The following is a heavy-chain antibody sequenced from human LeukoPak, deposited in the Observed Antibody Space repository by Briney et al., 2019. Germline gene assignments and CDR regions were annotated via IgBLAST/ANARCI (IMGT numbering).Heavy chain of an antibody. J-gene: IGHJ3*02. D-gene: IGHD3-10*01. CDR1: GFIFRDFP. V-gene: IGHV3-23*01. CDR3: AKSLFTSAAGSGRASDI. Sequence: PGGCLRLSCAVSGFIFRDFPMTWVRQAPGKGLEWLSGISAGGDLTFHADSLKGRFTISRDNYKNTLYLQMDSLRAEDTAVYYCAKSLFTSAAGSGRASDIWGQGTMVTVSS. CDR2: ISAGGDLT.